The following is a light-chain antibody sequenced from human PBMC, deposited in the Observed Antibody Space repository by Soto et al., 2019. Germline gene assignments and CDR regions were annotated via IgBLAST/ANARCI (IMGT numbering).Light chain of an antibody. CDR2: LNSDGSH. CDR3: QTWGTGYWV. J-gene: IGLJ3*02. Sequence: QLVLTQSPSASASLGASVKLTCTLSSGHSSYAIAWYQQQPEKGPRYLMKLNSDGSHTKGDGIPDRFSGSSSGAERYLTIYSLQSEDEADYYCQTWGTGYWVFGGGTKLTVL. CDR1: SGHSSYA. V-gene: IGLV4-69*01.